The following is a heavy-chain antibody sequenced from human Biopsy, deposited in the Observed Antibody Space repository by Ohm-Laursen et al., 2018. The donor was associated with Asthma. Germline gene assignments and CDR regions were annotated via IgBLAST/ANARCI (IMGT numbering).Heavy chain of an antibody. CDR1: GGTFSSNS. J-gene: IGHJ6*02. V-gene: IGHV1-69*01. Sequence: SSVKVSCNASGGTFSSNSIDWVRQAPGQGLEWMGGIIPIFETAHYAQKFRGRITINADESTSTIYMVLSSLRSEDTAVYYCARDVSYGSGGSGVWGQGTMVTVSS. CDR3: ARDVSYGSGGSGV. D-gene: IGHD3-10*01. CDR2: IIPIFETA.